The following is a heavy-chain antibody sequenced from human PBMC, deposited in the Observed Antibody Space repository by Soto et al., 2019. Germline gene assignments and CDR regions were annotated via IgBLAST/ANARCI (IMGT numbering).Heavy chain of an antibody. CDR3: AREGPQQLTLDY. V-gene: IGHV4-31*03. CDR2: IYYSGST. Sequence: PSETLSLTCTVSGGSISSGGYYWSWFRQHPGKGLEWIGYIYYSGSTYYDPSLKSRVTISVDTSKNQFSLKLSSVTAADTAVYYCAREGPQQLTLDYWGQGTLVTVSS. D-gene: IGHD6-13*01. CDR1: GGSISSGGYY. J-gene: IGHJ4*02.